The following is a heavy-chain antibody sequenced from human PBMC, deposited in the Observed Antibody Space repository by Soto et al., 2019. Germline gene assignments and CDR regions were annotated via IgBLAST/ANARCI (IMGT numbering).Heavy chain of an antibody. CDR1: GYSFTSYW. CDR2: IYPGDPDT. J-gene: IGHJ6*03. CDR3: ARTALYYYYYMDV. V-gene: IGHV5-51*01. Sequence: PGESLKISCKGSGYSFTSYWIGWVRQMPGKGLEWMGIIYPGDPDTRYSPSFQGQVTISADKSISTAYLQWSSLKASDTAMYYCARTALYYYYYMDVWGKGTTVTVSS.